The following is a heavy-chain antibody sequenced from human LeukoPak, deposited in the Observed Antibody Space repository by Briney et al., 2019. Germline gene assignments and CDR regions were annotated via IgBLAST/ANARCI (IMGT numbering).Heavy chain of an antibody. J-gene: IGHJ6*02. Sequence: GGFLRLSCAASGFTFSSYSMNWVRQAPGKGLEWVSSISSSSSYIYYADSVKGRFTISRDNAKNSLYLQMNSLRTEDTAVYYCARDTRPMDVWGQGTTVTVSS. CDR3: ARDTRPMDV. CDR2: ISSSSSYI. V-gene: IGHV3-21*01. CDR1: GFTFSSYS.